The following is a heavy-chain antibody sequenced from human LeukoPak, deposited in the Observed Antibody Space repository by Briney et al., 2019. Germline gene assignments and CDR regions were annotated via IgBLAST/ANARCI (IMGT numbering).Heavy chain of an antibody. CDR3: ARRADYYGSGIFAFDI. Sequence: SETLSLTCAVSGYSISSGYYWGWIRQPPGKGLEWIGSIYHSGSTYYNPSLKSRVSISVDTSKNQFSLKLSSVTAADTAVYYCARRADYYGSGIFAFDIWGQGTVVTVSS. D-gene: IGHD3-10*01. CDR2: IYHSGST. J-gene: IGHJ3*02. V-gene: IGHV4-38-2*01. CDR1: GYSISSGYY.